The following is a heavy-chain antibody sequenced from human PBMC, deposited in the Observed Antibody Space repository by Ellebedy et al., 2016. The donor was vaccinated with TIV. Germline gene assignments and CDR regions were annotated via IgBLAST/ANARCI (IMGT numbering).Heavy chain of an antibody. V-gene: IGHV4-59*01. CDR2: IYYSGST. CDR1: GGSISSYY. Sequence: MPSDTLSLTCTVSGGSISSYYWRWIRQPPWKGLEWIGNIYYSGSTNYNPSLESRVTISVDTSKNQFSLKLTSVTAADTAVYYCARGGTTRNAFDYWGQGTLVTVSS. D-gene: IGHD4-17*01. J-gene: IGHJ4*02. CDR3: ARGGTTRNAFDY.